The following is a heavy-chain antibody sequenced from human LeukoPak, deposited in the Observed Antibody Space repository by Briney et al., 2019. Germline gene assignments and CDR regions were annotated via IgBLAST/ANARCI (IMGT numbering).Heavy chain of an antibody. CDR3: ARDGEMATIYDY. CDR2: IIPIFGTA. CDR1: GGTFSSYG. Sequence: SVKVSCKASGGTFSSYGISWVRQAPGQGLEWMGGIIPIFGTANYAQKFQGRVTITADESTSTAYMELSSLRSEDTAVYYCARDGEMATIYDYWGQGTLVTVSS. J-gene: IGHJ4*02. D-gene: IGHD5-24*01. V-gene: IGHV1-69*13.